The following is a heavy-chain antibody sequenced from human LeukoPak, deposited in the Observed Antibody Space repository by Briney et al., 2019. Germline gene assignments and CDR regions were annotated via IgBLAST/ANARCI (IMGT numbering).Heavy chain of an antibody. J-gene: IGHJ4*01. D-gene: IGHD3-10*01. CDR2: INSDGSST. Sequence: GGSLRLSCAASGFTFSSYWMHWVCEAPGKGLGWVSRINSDGSSTNYADSVKGRFTISRDNAKSTLYLQMNSLRAEDTAMYYCARAVYYSNYLGYWGQGTLVTVSS. V-gene: IGHV3-74*01. CDR1: GFTFSSYW. CDR3: ARAVYYSNYLGY.